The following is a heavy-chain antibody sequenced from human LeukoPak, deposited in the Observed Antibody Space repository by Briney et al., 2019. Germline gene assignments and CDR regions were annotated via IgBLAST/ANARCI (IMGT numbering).Heavy chain of an antibody. CDR1: GFTFSSYG. J-gene: IGHJ4*02. CDR2: IWYDGSNK. CDR3: ARGVSRYCSGGSCYYFDY. D-gene: IGHD2-15*01. Sequence: GRSLRLSCAASGFTFSSYGMHWVRQAPGKGLEWVAVIWYDGSNKYYAGSVKGRFTISRDNSKNTLYLQMNSLRAEDTAVYYCARGVSRYCSGGSCYYFDYWGQGTLVTVSS. V-gene: IGHV3-33*01.